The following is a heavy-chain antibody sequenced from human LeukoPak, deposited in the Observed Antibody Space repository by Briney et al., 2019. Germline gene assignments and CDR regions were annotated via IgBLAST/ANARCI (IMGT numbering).Heavy chain of an antibody. CDR1: GFTFSSYA. Sequence: GSLRLSCAASGFTFSSYAMHWVRQAPGKGLEWVAVISYDGSNKYYADSVKGRFTISRDYSKNTLYLQMNSLRAEDTAVYYCARAGGAAAGSEGGFDYWGQGTLVTVSS. CDR2: ISYDGSNK. D-gene: IGHD6-13*01. J-gene: IGHJ4*02. CDR3: ARAGGAAAGSEGGFDY. V-gene: IGHV3-30-3*01.